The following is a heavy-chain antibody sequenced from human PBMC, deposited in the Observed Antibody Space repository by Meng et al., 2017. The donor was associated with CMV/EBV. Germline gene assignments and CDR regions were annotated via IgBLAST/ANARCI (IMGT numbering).Heavy chain of an antibody. V-gene: IGHV3-11*01. CDR3: ARDYDFWSGFLDY. Sequence: GESLKISCAASGFTFSDYYMSWIRQAPGKGLEWVSYISSSGSTIYYADSVKGRFTISRDNAKNPLYLQMNSLRAEDTAVYYCARDYDFWSGFLDYWGQGTLVTVSS. J-gene: IGHJ4*02. D-gene: IGHD3-3*01. CDR2: ISSSGSTI. CDR1: GFTFSDYY.